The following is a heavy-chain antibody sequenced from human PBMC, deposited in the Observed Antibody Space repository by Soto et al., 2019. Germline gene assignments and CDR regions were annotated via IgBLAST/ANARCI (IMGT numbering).Heavy chain of an antibody. CDR1: GGIFSSYT. D-gene: IGHD2-21*02. CDR2: IIPLFGTA. CDR3: ATNAACGGNCYAIDS. J-gene: IGHJ4*02. V-gene: IGHV1-69*06. Sequence: QVYLVQSGAEVKKPGSSVTISCKASGGIFSSYTINWVRQAAGQGLEWMGGIIPLFGTANYAEKFQGRVTITADNSTRTDYMEMSSLRSEDTASYYCATNAACGGNCYAIDSLGQGTVVTVS.